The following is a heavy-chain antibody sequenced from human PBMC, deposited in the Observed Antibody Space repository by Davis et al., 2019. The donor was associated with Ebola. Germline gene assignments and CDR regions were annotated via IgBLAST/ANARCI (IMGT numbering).Heavy chain of an antibody. J-gene: IGHJ4*02. CDR2: VSRGSSYT. Sequence: GGSLRLSCAASGFTFKDYYMSWIRQAPGKGLEWVSFVSRGSSYTTYTDSVKGRFTVSRDDAKNSVYLQMDSLRAEDTAVYYCARASRSVSDWGQGTLVTVSS. CDR3: ARASRSVSD. CDR1: GFTFKDYY. V-gene: IGHV3-11*06. D-gene: IGHD1-26*01.